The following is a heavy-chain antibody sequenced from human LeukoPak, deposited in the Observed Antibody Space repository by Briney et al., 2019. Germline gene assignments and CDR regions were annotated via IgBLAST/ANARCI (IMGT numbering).Heavy chain of an antibody. Sequence: PGRSLRLSCAASGFTFSSYAMHWVRQAPGKGLEWVAVISYDGSNKYYADSVKGRFTISRDNSKNTLYLQMNSLRAEDTAVYYCARAPTTPSYYFDYWGQGTLVTVSS. CDR1: GFTFSSYA. CDR3: ARAPTTPSYYFDY. D-gene: IGHD4-17*01. V-gene: IGHV3-30-3*01. J-gene: IGHJ4*02. CDR2: ISYDGSNK.